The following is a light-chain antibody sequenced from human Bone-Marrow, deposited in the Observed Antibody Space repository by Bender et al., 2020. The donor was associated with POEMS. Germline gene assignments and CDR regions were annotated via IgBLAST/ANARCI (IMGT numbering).Light chain of an antibody. CDR3: AAWDDSLSGHYV. CDR1: SSNIGSNS. J-gene: IGLJ1*01. Sequence: QSVLTQSPSASGTPGQRVTISCSGRSSNIGSNSVNWYQQVPGAAPKLLIYSTYHRPSGVPDRFSGSKSGTSASLAISGLQSEDEADDFCAAWDDSLSGHYVFGTGTKVTVL. V-gene: IGLV1-44*01. CDR2: STY.